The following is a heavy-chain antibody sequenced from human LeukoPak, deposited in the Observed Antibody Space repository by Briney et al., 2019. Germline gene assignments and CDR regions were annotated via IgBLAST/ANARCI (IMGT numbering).Heavy chain of an antibody. V-gene: IGHV3-48*01. D-gene: IGHD3-3*01. CDR2: LSSTGGTR. Sequence: GGSLRLSCAASEFSFSSYWMSWVRQAPGKGLEWVSYLSSTGGTRYYAKSVQGRFTISRDDGKNSLYLQISSLRAEDTAVYYCARAARPKLRFLDFDYWGQGTLLTVSS. J-gene: IGHJ4*02. CDR3: ARAARPKLRFLDFDY. CDR1: EFSFSSYW.